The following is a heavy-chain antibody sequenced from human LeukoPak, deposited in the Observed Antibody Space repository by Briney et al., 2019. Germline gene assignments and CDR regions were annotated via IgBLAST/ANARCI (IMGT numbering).Heavy chain of an antibody. V-gene: IGHV4-59*01. CDR1: GGSISRYY. CDR3: ARGTTTITHFDY. Sequence: SETLSLTCTVSGGSISRYYWSWIWQPPGKGLEWIGYIHDSGSTNYNPSLKSRVTISVDTSKNQFSLKLSSVTAAYTAVYYCARGTTTITHFDYWGQGTLVTVSS. CDR2: IHDSGST. D-gene: IGHD3-16*01. J-gene: IGHJ4*02.